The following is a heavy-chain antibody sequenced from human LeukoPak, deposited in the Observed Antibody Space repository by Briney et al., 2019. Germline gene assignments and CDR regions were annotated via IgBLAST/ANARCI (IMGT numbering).Heavy chain of an antibody. CDR1: GFTFSSYA. V-gene: IGHV3-30-3*02. CDR3: AKMLGLRYFDY. J-gene: IGHJ4*02. D-gene: IGHD4-17*01. CDR2: ISYDGSNK. Sequence: GGSLRLSCAASGFTFSSYAMHWVRQAPGKGLEWVAVISYDGSNKYYADSVKGRFTISRDNSKNTLYLQMNSLRAEDTAVYYCAKMLGLRYFDYWGQGTLVTVSS.